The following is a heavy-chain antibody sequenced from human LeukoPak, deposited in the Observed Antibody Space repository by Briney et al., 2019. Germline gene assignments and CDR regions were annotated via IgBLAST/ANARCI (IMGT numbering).Heavy chain of an antibody. V-gene: IGHV3-48*03. CDR3: ARNSYAFDM. J-gene: IGHJ3*02. CDR2: INSSGRTI. Sequence: GGSLRLSCAASGFTFNDYEMNWVRQAPGKGLEWVSYINSSGRTIFYADSVKGRFTISRDNAKNSLYLQMNGLRAEDTAVYYCARNSYAFDMWGQGTMVTVSS. CDR1: GFTFNDYE.